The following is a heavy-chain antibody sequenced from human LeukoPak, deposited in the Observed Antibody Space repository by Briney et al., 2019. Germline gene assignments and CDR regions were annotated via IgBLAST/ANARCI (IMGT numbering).Heavy chain of an antibody. CDR1: GYTFTGYY. CDR3: ARADSGYDLEFDD. D-gene: IGHD5-12*01. J-gene: IGHJ4*02. V-gene: IGHV1-2*02. Sequence: ASVKVSCKASGYTFTGYYMHWVRQAPGQGLEWMGWINPNSGGTNYAQKFQGRVTMTRDTSISTAYMELSRLRSDDTAVYYCARADSGYDLEFDDWGQGTLVTVSS. CDR2: INPNSGGT.